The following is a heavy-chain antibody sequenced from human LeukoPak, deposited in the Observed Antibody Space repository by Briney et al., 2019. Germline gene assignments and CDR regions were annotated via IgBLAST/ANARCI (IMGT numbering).Heavy chain of an antibody. D-gene: IGHD2-21*01. CDR1: GFTFSTYA. V-gene: IGHV3-64*01. CDR3: ARTPTGRYSDY. Sequence: GGSLRLSCAASGFTFSTYAMHWVRQAPGKGLEYVSATSSNGGSTNYANSVKGRFTISRDNSNNTLYLQMGSLRAEDMAVYYCARTPTGRYSDYWGQGTLVTVSS. J-gene: IGHJ4*02. CDR2: TSSNGGST.